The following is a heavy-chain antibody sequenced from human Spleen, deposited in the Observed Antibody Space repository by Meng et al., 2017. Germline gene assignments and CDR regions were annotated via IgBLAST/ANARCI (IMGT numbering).Heavy chain of an antibody. CDR1: GGSFSDYY. J-gene: IGHJ3*02. CDR3: TTGSIAADPEAFDI. V-gene: IGHV3-15*01. D-gene: IGHD6-13*01. CDR2: IKSKTDGRTT. Sequence: PAETLTLPCVVSGGSFSDYYWSWIRQHPGKGLEWVGRIKSKTDGRTTDYAAPVKGRFTISRDDSKNTLYLQMNSLKTEDTAVYYCTTGSIAADPEAFDIWGQGTMVTVSS.